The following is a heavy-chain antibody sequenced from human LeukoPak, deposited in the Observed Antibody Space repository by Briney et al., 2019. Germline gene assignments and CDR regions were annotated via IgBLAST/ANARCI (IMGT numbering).Heavy chain of an antibody. V-gene: IGHV3-9*01. D-gene: IGHD3-10*01. J-gene: IGHJ5*02. Sequence: GGSLRLSCAASGFTFDDYAMHWVRHAPGKGLEWDSGISRNSGSIDYADSVKGRFTISRDNAKNSLYLQMNSLRAEDTALYYCAKDVGYYGSGSGNWFDRWGQGTLVTVSS. CDR1: GFTFDDYA. CDR3: AKDVGYYGSGSGNWFDR. CDR2: ISRNSGSI.